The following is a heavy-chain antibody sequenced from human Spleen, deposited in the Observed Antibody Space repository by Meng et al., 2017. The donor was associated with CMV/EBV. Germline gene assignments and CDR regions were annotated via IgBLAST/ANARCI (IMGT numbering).Heavy chain of an antibody. Sequence: YSVTWVRQAPGKGLEWVSSLSGSGGSTYYTHSVKGRFTISRDNSKSTLYLQMNSLRAEDTAVYYCAKDHWACSGGSCYTGDCYSIDSWGRGALVTVSS. CDR1: YS. V-gene: IGHV3-23*01. J-gene: IGHJ5*01. D-gene: IGHD2-15*01. CDR3: AKDHWACSGGSCYTGDCYSIDS. CDR2: LSGSGGST.